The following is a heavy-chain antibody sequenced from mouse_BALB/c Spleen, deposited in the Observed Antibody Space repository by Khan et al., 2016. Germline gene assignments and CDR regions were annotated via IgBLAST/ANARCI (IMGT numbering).Heavy chain of an antibody. CDR2: ISNGGGST. V-gene: IGHV5-12-2*01. Sequence: EVELVESGGGLVQPAGSLKLSCAASGFTFRSYTMSWVRQPPEKRLEWVAYISNGGGSTFYPDTVKGRFTISGANANTTLYLKMSSLKSEDTAMYYCSRDSTTATGYFDVWGAGTTGTVST. CDR3: SRDSTTATGYFDV. D-gene: IGHD1-2*01. J-gene: IGHJ1*01. CDR1: GFTFRSYT.